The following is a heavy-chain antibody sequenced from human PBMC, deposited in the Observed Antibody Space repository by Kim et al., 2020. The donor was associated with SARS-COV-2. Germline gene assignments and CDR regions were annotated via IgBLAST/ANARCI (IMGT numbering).Heavy chain of an antibody. CDR1: GFTFSSYA. CDR3: AKARITMVRKPEIYYYYYGMDV. D-gene: IGHD3-10*01. CDR2: ISGSGGST. Sequence: GGSLRLSCAASGFTFSSYAMSWVRQAPGKGLEWVSAISGSGGSTYYADSVKGRFTISRDNSKNTLYLQMNSLRAEDTAVYYCAKARITMVRKPEIYYYYYGMDVWGQGTTVTVSS. V-gene: IGHV3-23*01. J-gene: IGHJ6*02.